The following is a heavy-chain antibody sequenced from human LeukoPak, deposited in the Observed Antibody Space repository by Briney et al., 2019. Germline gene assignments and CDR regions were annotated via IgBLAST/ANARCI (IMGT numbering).Heavy chain of an antibody. CDR3: ARRYHDTSGYYSLDY. V-gene: IGHV3-23*01. CDR2: ISESGGST. CDR1: GFTFSNYA. D-gene: IGHD3-22*01. J-gene: IGHJ4*02. Sequence: GGSLRLSCAASGFTFSNYAMSWVRQAPGKGLEWVSIISESGGSTNYADSVKGRFTISRDNSKNTLFLQMNSLRAEDTAVYYCARRYHDTSGYYSLDYWGQGTLVTVSS.